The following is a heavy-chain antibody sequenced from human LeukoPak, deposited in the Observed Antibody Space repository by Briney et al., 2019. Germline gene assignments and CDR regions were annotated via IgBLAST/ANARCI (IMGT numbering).Heavy chain of an antibody. CDR2: ISGDGGST. CDR1: GFTFDDYA. D-gene: IGHD1-14*01. J-gene: IGHJ6*02. Sequence: PGGSLRLSCAASGFTFDDYAMHWVRQAPGKGLEWVSLISGDGGSTYYADSVKGRFTISRDNSKNSLYLQMNSLRTEDTALYYCAKDIEIRGRGINRGSDYYYYGMDVWGQGTTVTVSS. V-gene: IGHV3-43*02. CDR3: AKDIEIRGRGINRGSDYYYYGMDV.